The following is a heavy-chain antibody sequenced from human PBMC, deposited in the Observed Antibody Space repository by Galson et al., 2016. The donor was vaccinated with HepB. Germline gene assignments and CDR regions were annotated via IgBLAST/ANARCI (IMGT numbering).Heavy chain of an antibody. J-gene: IGHJ6*02. D-gene: IGHD6-13*01. V-gene: IGHV1-3*01. CDR2: INAGNGNT. Sequence: SVKVSCKASGYTFTSYAMHWVRQAPGQRLEWMGWINAGNGNTKYLQKFQGRVTITRDTSASTAYMELSSLRSEDTDVYYCARDSGYSSSRTDYYYGMSVWGQGTTVTVSS. CDR3: ARDSGYSSSRTDYYYGMSV. CDR1: GYTFTSYA.